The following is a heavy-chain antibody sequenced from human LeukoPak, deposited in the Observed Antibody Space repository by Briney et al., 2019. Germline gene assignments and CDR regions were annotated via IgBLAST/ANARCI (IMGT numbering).Heavy chain of an antibody. CDR3: ALIAVAGTPFDY. D-gene: IGHD6-19*01. CDR2: ISGDGGST. CDR1: GFTFGDYA. Sequence: PGGSLRLSCAASGFTFGDYAMHWVRQAPGKGLEWVSLISGDGGSTYYADSVKGRFTISRDNSKNSLYLQMNSLRTEDTALYYCALIAVAGTPFDYWGQGTLVTVSP. J-gene: IGHJ4*02. V-gene: IGHV3-43*02.